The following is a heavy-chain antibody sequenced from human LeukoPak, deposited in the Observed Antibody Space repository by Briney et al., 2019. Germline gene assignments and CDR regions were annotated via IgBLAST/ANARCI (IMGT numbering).Heavy chain of an antibody. V-gene: IGHV3-30-3*01. D-gene: IGHD5-24*01. J-gene: IGHJ4*02. Sequence: GGSLRLSCAASGFTFSSYAMSWVRQAPGKGLEWVAVISYDGSNKYYADSVKGRFTISRDNSKNTLYLQMNSLRAEDTAVYYCARGPGRDGYNPHYWGQGTLVTVSS. CDR1: GFTFSSYA. CDR3: ARGPGRDGYNPHY. CDR2: ISYDGSNK.